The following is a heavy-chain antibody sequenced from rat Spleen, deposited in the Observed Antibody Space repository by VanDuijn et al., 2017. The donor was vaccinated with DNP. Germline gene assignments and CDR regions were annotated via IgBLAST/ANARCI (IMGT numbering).Heavy chain of an antibody. J-gene: IGHJ1*01. V-gene: IGHV1-43*01. CDR3: ARRRLPYWYFDF. CDR1: GYTFTSYA. D-gene: IGHD1-4*01. CDR2: INTGSGGT. Sequence: QVQLRQSGAEPAKPGSSVKISCKASGYTFTSYAMHWIKQTTGQGLEYIGYINTGSGGTNYNEKFRGKATLTVDTSSNTAFMQLSSLTPDDSAVYYCARRRLPYWYFDFWGPGTMVTVSS.